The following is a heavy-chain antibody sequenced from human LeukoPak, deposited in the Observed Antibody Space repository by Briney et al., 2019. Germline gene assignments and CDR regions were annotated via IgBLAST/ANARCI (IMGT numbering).Heavy chain of an antibody. J-gene: IGHJ4*02. D-gene: IGHD6-6*01. CDR2: IIPIFGTA. Sequence: GASVKVSCKASGGTFSSYAISWVRQAPGQGLEWMGGIIPIFGTANYAQKFQGRVTITTDESTSTAYMELSSLRSEDTAVYYCARDTTKYSSSPTFDYWGQGTLVTVSS. V-gene: IGHV1-69*05. CDR3: ARDTTKYSSSPTFDY. CDR1: GGTFSSYA.